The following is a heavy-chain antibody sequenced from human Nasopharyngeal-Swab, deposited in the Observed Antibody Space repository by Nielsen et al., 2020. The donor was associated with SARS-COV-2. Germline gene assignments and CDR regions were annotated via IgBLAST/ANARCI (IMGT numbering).Heavy chain of an antibody. V-gene: IGHV3-21*01. CDR1: GFTFGTYS. CDR2: ISSSSTYI. D-gene: IGHD3-10*01. CDR3: AGAYGSGSYFAFDL. Sequence: GGSLRLSCAASGFTFGTYSMNWVRQAPGKGLEWVSSISSSSTYIYYADSVKGRFTISRDSAKNSLYLQMNSLRAEDTAVYYCAGAYGSGSYFAFDLWGQGTMVTVSS. J-gene: IGHJ3*01.